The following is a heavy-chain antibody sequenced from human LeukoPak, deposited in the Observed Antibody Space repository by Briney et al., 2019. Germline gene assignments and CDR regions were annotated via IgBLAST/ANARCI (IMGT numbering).Heavy chain of an antibody. CDR1: GGSISSGGYY. CDR2: IYTSGST. CDR3: ARRGADNDAFDI. Sequence: TLSLTCTVSGGSISSGGYYWSWIRQPAGKGLEWIGRIYTSGSTNYNPSLKSRVTISVDTSKNQFSLKLSSVTAADTAVYYCARRGADNDAFDIWGQGTMVTVSS. J-gene: IGHJ3*02. V-gene: IGHV4-61*02. D-gene: IGHD1-26*01.